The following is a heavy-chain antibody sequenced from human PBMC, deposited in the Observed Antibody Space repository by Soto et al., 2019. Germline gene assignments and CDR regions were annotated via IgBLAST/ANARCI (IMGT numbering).Heavy chain of an antibody. V-gene: IGHV3-23*01. CDR3: AKDLVRGVRGANFDY. CDR1: GFTFSSYA. Sequence: GGSLRLSCAASGFTFSSYAMSWVRQAPGKGLEWVSAISGSGGSTYYADSVKGRFTISRDNSKNTLYLQMNSLRAEDTAVYYCAKDLVRGVRGANFDYWGQGTLVTVSS. D-gene: IGHD3-10*01. CDR2: ISGSGGST. J-gene: IGHJ4*02.